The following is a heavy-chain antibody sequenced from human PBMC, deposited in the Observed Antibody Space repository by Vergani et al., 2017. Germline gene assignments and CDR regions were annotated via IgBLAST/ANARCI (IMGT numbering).Heavy chain of an antibody. CDR2: IYYSGST. D-gene: IGHD6-19*01. CDR3: ARELLGGWYGAFDI. J-gene: IGHJ3*02. Sequence: QVQLQESGPGLVKPSQTLSLTCTVSGVSISSADYYWSWIRQPPGKGLEWLGYIYYSGSTYSNPSLKSRVTISVNTSKNQFSLKLSSVTAADTAVYYCARELLGGWYGAFDIWGQGTVVTVSS. V-gene: IGHV4-30-4*08. CDR1: GVSISSADYY.